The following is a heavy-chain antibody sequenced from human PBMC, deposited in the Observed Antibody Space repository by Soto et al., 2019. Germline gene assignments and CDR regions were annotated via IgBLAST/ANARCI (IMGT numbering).Heavy chain of an antibody. Sequence: EVQLLESGGGLVQPGGSLRLSCAASGFTFSNYALSWVRQAPGEGLEWVSTISGGGGATYYADSVQGRFTISRDNSKNTLSLQMSGLRAEDTAVYYCAKVTSAWYLGAFDIWGQGTMVTVSS. CDR1: GFTFSNYA. CDR2: ISGGGGAT. CDR3: AKVTSAWYLGAFDI. V-gene: IGHV3-23*01. J-gene: IGHJ3*02. D-gene: IGHD6-19*01.